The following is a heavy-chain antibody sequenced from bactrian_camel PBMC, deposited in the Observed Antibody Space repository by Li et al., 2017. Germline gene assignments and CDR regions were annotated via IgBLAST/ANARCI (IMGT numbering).Heavy chain of an antibody. D-gene: IGHD3*01. CDR1: GYHGDNNC. J-gene: IGHJ4*01. Sequence: VQLVESGGGSVQAGGSLRLSCVASGYHGDNNCMGWFRQAPGKLREGVAAIYRGGRTTYYPDSVKGRFAISQDSAENTVYLQMNNLKPEDTAMYYCAASRSCAMLYEDNNMGPGTQVTVS. CDR2: IYRGGRTT. V-gene: IGHV3S40*01.